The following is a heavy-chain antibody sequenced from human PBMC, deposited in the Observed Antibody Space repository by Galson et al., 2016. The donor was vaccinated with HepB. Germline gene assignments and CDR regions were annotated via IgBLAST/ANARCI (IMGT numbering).Heavy chain of an antibody. CDR1: GVTFSNYW. V-gene: IGHV3-74*01. J-gene: IGHJ3*01. CDR2: VYSDGRMS. CDR3: ARVGPYYYDGSGHFDAFDV. D-gene: IGHD3-22*01. Sequence: SLRLSCAASGVTFSNYWINWIRQAPGKGLLWVSRVYSDGRMSTHADSVKGRFTISSDSAKTTFYLQVNSLRVDDTAFYYCARVGPYYYDGSGHFDAFDVWGQGTMVTV.